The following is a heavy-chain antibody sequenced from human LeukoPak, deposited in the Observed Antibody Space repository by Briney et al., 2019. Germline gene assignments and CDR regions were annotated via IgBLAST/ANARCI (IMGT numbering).Heavy chain of an antibody. D-gene: IGHD3-22*01. CDR3: ARESPTNYYDSSGYYGAFDI. J-gene: IGHJ3*02. V-gene: IGHV4-61*02. CDR2: IYTSGST. CDR1: GGSISSGSYY. Sequence: SETLSLTCTVSGGSISSGSYYWSWIRQPAGKGLEWIGRIYTSGSTNYNPSLKSRVTISVDTSKNQFSLKLSSVTAADTAVYYCARESPTNYYDSSGYYGAFDIWGQGTMVTVSS.